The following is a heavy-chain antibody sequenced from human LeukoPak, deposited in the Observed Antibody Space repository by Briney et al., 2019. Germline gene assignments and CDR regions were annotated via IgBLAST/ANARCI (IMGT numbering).Heavy chain of an antibody. V-gene: IGHV3-7*01. CDR3: ARDGRNGYEDDY. CDR1: GFTFSNYW. J-gene: IGHJ4*02. D-gene: IGHD5-12*01. CDR2: IKEDGSEK. Sequence: GGSLRLSCAASGFTFSNYWMDWVRQAPGKGLEWVANIKEDGSEKYYVDSVKGRFTISRDNAKNSLFLQMNSLRAEDTAVYYCARDGRNGYEDDYWGQGTLVTVSS.